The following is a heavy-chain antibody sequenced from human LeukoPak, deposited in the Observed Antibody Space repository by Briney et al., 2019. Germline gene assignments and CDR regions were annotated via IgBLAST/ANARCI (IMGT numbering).Heavy chain of an antibody. D-gene: IGHD3-10*01. CDR2: IYHSGST. J-gene: IGHJ2*01. V-gene: IGHV4-30-2*01. CDR1: GGSISSGAYY. Sequence: PSETLSLTCTVSGGSISSGAYYWSWIRQPPGKGLEWIGYIYHSGSTYYNPSLRSRVTVSVDRSRNQFSLKLTSVTAADTAVYYCAREDGVLAPGYFDLWGRGTLVTVSS. CDR3: AREDGVLAPGYFDL.